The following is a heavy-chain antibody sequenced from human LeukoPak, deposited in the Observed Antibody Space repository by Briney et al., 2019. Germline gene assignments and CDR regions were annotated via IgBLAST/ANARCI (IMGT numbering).Heavy chain of an antibody. J-gene: IGHJ6*02. D-gene: IGHD2-2*01. Sequence: SETLSLTCTVSGGSISSYYWSWIRQPPGKGLEWIGYIYYSGSTNYNPSLKSRVTISVGTPKNQFSLKLSSVAAADTAVYYCARGSGDSVVPAAMGGYYYYGMDVWGQGTTVTVSS. V-gene: IGHV4-59*01. CDR1: GGSISSYY. CDR3: ARGSGDSVVPAAMGGYYYYGMDV. CDR2: IYYSGST.